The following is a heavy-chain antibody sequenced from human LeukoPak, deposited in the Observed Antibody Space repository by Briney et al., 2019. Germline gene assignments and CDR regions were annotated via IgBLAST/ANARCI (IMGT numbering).Heavy chain of an antibody. J-gene: IGHJ4*02. CDR1: GYTFTSSD. V-gene: IGHV1-8*01. Sequence: ASVKVSCKASGYTFTSSDINWVGQATGQGLEWMGWMNPNTDKTGYARNFQGRVTMTKNISISTAYMEVSSLTYEDTAIYYCARGRPGLASAGIYDFWGQGTLITVSS. D-gene: IGHD6-13*01. CDR2: MNPNTDKT. CDR3: ARGRPGLASAGIYDF.